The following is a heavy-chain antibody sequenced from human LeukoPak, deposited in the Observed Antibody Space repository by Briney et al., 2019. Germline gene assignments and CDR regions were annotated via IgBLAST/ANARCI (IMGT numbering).Heavy chain of an antibody. CDR1: GFTFSDYY. V-gene: IGHV3-11*01. Sequence: GGSLRLSCAASGFTFSDYYMSWIRQAPGKGLEWVSYISSSDSTIYYADSVKGRFTISRDNAKNSLYLQMNSLRAEDTAVYYCASHTYYYDSSGASAEYFQHWGQGTLVTVSS. D-gene: IGHD3-22*01. J-gene: IGHJ1*01. CDR3: ASHTYYYDSSGASAEYFQH. CDR2: ISSSDSTI.